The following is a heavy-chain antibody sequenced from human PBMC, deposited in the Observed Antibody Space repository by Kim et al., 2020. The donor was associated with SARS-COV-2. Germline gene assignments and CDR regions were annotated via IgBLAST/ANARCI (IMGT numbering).Heavy chain of an antibody. J-gene: IGHJ5*02. D-gene: IGHD6-13*01. Sequence: SVKVSCKASGGTFSSYAISWVRQAPGQGLEWMGRIIPILGIANYAQKFQGRVTITADKSTSTAYMELSSLRSEDTAVYYCARDDQVGYGWFDPWGQGTLVTVSS. CDR3: ARDDQVGYGWFDP. CDR2: IIPILGIA. V-gene: IGHV1-69*04. CDR1: GGTFSSYA.